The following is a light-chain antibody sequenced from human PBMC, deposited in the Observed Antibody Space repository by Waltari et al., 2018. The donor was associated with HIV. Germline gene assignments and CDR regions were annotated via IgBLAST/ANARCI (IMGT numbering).Light chain of an antibody. V-gene: IGKV4-1*01. CDR3: HQSYITPWT. CDR1: QSVLYSSNNKNY. Sequence: DIVMTQSPDSLAVSLGEGAPITCKSSQSVLYSSNNKNYLAWYQKKPGQPPKLLIYWASTREFGVPDRFSGSGSGTDFTLTISSLQAEDVAVYYCHQSYITPWTFGRGTKVEIK. CDR2: WAS. J-gene: IGKJ1*01.